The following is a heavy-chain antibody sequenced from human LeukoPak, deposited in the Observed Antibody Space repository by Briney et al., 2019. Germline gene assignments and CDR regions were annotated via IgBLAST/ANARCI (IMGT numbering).Heavy chain of an antibody. CDR3: ARGVGGSSGWAPLY. Sequence: GGSLRLSCAASGFTFSSYSMNWVRQAPGKGLEWVSYISSSSSTIYYADSVKGRFTISRDNAKNSLYLQMNSLRAEDTAVYYCARGVGGSSGWAPLYWGQGTLVTVSS. V-gene: IGHV3-48*01. CDR2: ISSSSSTI. CDR1: GFTFSSYS. D-gene: IGHD6-19*01. J-gene: IGHJ4*02.